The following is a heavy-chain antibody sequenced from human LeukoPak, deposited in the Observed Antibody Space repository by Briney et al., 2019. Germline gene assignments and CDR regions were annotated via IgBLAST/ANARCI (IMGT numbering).Heavy chain of an antibody. D-gene: IGHD3-16*01. CDR1: GYTFTGYY. CDR3: AILAGDSLFDY. CDR2: INPNSGGT. V-gene: IGHV1-2*02. Sequence: ASVKVSCKASGYTFTGYYMHWVRQAPGQGLEWMGWINPNSGGTNHAQKFQGRVTMTRDTSISTAYMELSRLRSDDTAVYYCAILAGDSLFDYWGQGTLVTVSS. J-gene: IGHJ4*02.